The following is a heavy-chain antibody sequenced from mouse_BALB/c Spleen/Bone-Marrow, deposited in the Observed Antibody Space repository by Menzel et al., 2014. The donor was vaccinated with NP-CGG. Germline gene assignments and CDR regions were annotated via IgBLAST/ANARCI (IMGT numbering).Heavy chain of an antibody. CDR1: GFSLTGYG. CDR2: IWGDGST. V-gene: IGHV2-6-7*01. Sequence: VKLQESGPGLVAPSQGLSITCTVSGFSLTGYGVNWVRQPPGKGLEWLGMIWGDGSTDYNSALKSRLSISKDNSKSQVFLKMNSLQTDDTARYYCARALYDYDDLYCAMDYWGQGTSVTVSS. D-gene: IGHD2-4*01. CDR3: ARALYDYDDLYCAMDY. J-gene: IGHJ4*01.